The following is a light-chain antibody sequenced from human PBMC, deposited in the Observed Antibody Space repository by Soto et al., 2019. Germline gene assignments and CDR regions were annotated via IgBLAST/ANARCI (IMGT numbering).Light chain of an antibody. CDR3: CSYAGSEYV. CDR2: EVS. CDR1: SSDVGSYTL. V-gene: IGLV2-23*02. J-gene: IGLJ1*01. Sequence: QSALTQPASVSGSPGQSITISCTGTSSDVGSYTLVSWYQQHPGKAPKLMIYEVSKRPSGVSNRFSGSKSGNTASLTISGLQAEDEADYYCCSYAGSEYVFGTGTKVTVL.